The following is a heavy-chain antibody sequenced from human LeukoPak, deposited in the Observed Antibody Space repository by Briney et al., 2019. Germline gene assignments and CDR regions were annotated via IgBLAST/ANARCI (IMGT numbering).Heavy chain of an antibody. D-gene: IGHD4-17*01. Sequence: GGSLRLSCAASGLTVSSNYMSWVRQAPGKGLEWVSVIYSGGSTYYADSVKGRFTISRDNSKNTLYLQMNSLRAEDTAVCYCARDRMTTVISYGMDVWGQGTTVTVSS. V-gene: IGHV3-53*01. CDR1: GLTVSSNY. CDR3: ARDRMTTVISYGMDV. J-gene: IGHJ6*02. CDR2: IYSGGST.